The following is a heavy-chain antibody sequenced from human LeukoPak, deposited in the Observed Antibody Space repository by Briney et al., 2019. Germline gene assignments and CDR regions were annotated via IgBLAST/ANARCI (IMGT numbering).Heavy chain of an antibody. J-gene: IGHJ4*02. CDR2: IWYDGSNK. Sequence: GGSLRLSCAASGFTFSSYGMHWVRQAPGKGLEWVAVIWYDGSNKYYADSVKGRFTISRDNSKNTLYLQMNSLRAEDTAVYYCARAAAGFTLNYFDYWGQGTLVTVSS. CDR3: ARAAAGFTLNYFDY. D-gene: IGHD6-13*01. CDR1: GFTFSSYG. V-gene: IGHV3-33*01.